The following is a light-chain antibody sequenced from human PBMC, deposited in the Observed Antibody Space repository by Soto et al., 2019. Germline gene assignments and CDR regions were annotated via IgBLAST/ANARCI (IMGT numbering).Light chain of an antibody. J-gene: IGKJ1*01. Sequence: EIVLTQSPGTLSLSPWERATLSCRASQSVSSSYLAWYQQKPGQAPRLLMYGASSRATGIPDRFSGSGSGTDFTLTISRLEPEDFAVYYCQQYGSSPWTFGQGTKVDIK. V-gene: IGKV3-20*01. CDR1: QSVSSSY. CDR2: GAS. CDR3: QQYGSSPWT.